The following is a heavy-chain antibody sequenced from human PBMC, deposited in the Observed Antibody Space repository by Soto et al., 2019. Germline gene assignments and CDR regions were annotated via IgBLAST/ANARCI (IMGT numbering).Heavy chain of an antibody. Sequence: PGGSLSLSCAVSGFTFGDTYMSCIRQERGNGLEWLSYISPGSRSPAYADPVNGRFTITRDNAKSRLYVQKMSLTVEDTAIYYFVRCGGGGLFDPWGQLTMVTVSS. D-gene: IGHD2-15*01. CDR1: GFTFGDTY. V-gene: IGHV3-11*06. J-gene: IGHJ5*02. CDR3: VRCGGGGLFDP. CDR2: ISPGSRSP.